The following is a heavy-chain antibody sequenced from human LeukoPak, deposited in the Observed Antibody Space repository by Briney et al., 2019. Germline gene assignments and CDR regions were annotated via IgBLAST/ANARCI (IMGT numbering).Heavy chain of an antibody. Sequence: PSQTLSLTCTVSGGSISSGSYYWSWIRQPAGKALEWIGRLYTSGSPNYNPSLKSRVTISVDTSKNQFSMKLSSVTAADTAVYYCARDWADGPLYYYGMDVWGHGTKVTVSS. V-gene: IGHV4-61*02. CDR1: GGSISSGSYY. CDR3: ARDWADGPLYYYGMDV. CDR2: LYTSGSP. D-gene: IGHD3-16*01. J-gene: IGHJ6*02.